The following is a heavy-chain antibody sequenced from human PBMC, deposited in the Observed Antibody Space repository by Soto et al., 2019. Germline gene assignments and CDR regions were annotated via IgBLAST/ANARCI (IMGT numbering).Heavy chain of an antibody. V-gene: IGHV3-23*01. Sequence: GGSLRPSCAASGFTFSRYAMGWVRQAPGKGLEWVSVISGSGGNIHYADSVKGRFTISRDNSKNTLYLQMNSLRVEDTAVYNCATQDFRGTTGTTWGQGTLVTVSS. CDR1: GFTFSRYA. D-gene: IGHD1-1*01. CDR3: ATQDFRGTTGTT. J-gene: IGHJ4*02. CDR2: ISGSGGNI.